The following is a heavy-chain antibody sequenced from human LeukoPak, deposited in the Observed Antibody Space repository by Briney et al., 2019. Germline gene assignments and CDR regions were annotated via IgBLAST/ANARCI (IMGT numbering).Heavy chain of an antibody. V-gene: IGHV3-23*01. Sequence: GGSLRLSCAASGITFSSYGMSWVRQAPGKGLEWVSSISSTGGSTYYADSVKGRFTISRDNSKNTLYLQMNSLRADDTAVYYCARRAGAYSHPYDYWGQGTLATVSS. CDR3: ARRAGAYSHPYDY. CDR2: ISSTGGST. CDR1: GITFSSYG. J-gene: IGHJ4*02. D-gene: IGHD4/OR15-4a*01.